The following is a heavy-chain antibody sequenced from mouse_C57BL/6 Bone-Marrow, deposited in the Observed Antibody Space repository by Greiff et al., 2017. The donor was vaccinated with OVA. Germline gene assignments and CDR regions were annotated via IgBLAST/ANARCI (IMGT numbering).Heavy chain of an antibody. V-gene: IGHV1-50*01. CDR2: IDPSDSYT. J-gene: IGHJ4*01. CDR1: GYTFTSYW. Sequence: VQLQQPGAELVKPGASVKLSCKASGYTFTSYWMQWVKQRPGQGLGWIGEIDPSDSYTNYNQKFKGKATLTVDTSSSTAYMQLSSLTSEDSAVYYCARRVDYWGQGTSVTVSS. CDR3: ARRVDY.